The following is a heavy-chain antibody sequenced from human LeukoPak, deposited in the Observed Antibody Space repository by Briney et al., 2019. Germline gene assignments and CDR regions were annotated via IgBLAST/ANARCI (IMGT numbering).Heavy chain of an antibody. CDR1: GFSFSKYW. J-gene: IGHJ6*02. D-gene: IGHD1-7*01. V-gene: IGHV3-7*01. Sequence: GGSLRLSCAASGFSFSKYWLSWVRQAPEKGLEWVANINEDGSVEHYGDSVTGRFTISRDNAKNTLSLQMSSLSTDDTAVYYCASNWDYVRGYGMDVWGQGTTVTVSS. CDR3: ASNWDYVRGYGMDV. CDR2: INEDGSVE.